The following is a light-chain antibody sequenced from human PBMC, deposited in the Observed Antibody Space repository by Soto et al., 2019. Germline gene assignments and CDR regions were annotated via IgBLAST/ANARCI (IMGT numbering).Light chain of an antibody. CDR1: QTIKNY. J-gene: IGKJ2*01. CDR3: QQLRAYPHT. V-gene: IGKV1-9*01. CDR2: PAS. Sequence: DIKLTQSPPFLPESVGDRVTVTCRASQTIKNYLAWFRKKEGKAPEFLIYPASTLQGGVPSRFSGHGFGINFTLTISSLQPEDFATYYCQQLRAYPHTFGQGTKLDIK.